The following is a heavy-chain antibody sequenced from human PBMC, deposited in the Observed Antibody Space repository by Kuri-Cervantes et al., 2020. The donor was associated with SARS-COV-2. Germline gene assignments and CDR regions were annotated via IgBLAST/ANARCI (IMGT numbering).Heavy chain of an antibody. CDR1: GGTFSSYA. V-gene: IGHV1-69*04. Sequence: SVQVSCKASGGTFSSYAIIWVRQAPGQGLEWMGRIIPILGIANYAQKFQGRVTMTTDTSTSTAYMELSSLRSEDTAVYYCARVYKGMDRPWVVIAARPYYYYYMDVWGKGTTVTVSS. CDR2: IIPILGIA. D-gene: IGHD6-6*01. CDR3: ARVYKGMDRPWVVIAARPYYYYYMDV. J-gene: IGHJ6*03.